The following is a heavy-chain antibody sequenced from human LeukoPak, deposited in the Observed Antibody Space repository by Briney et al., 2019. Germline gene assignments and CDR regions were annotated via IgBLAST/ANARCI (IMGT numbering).Heavy chain of an antibody. CDR2: INPNSGGT. CDR3: ARDRADGSYLNY. Sequence: ASVTVSCKASGYTFTDYYIHWVRQTPGQGLEWMGWINPNSGGTNYAQNFQGRVTMTRDTSISTAYMELSSLRSDDTAVYYCARDRADGSYLNYWGQGALVTVFS. CDR1: GYTFTDYY. J-gene: IGHJ4*02. V-gene: IGHV1-2*02. D-gene: IGHD1-26*01.